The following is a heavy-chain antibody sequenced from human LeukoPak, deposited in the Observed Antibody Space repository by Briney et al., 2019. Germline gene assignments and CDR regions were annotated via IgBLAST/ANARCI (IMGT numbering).Heavy chain of an antibody. D-gene: IGHD6-19*01. CDR2: ISSSGSTK. Sequence: PGGSLRLSCAASGFTFSSYEMNWVRQAPGKGLEWVSYISSSGSTKYYADSVKGRFTISRDNAKNSLYLQMNSLRAEDTALYYCAKGVHYNNGWYLLSDSWGQGTLVTVSS. V-gene: IGHV3-48*03. CDR1: GFTFSSYE. J-gene: IGHJ4*02. CDR3: AKGVHYNNGWYLLSDS.